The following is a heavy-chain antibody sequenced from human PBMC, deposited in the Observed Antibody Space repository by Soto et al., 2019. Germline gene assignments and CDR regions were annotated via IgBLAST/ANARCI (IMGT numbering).Heavy chain of an antibody. CDR1: GGTFMSYS. CDR3: ARPDEGGYSSNHHYYYALDV. D-gene: IGHD3-22*01. J-gene: IGHJ6*02. Sequence: QVQLVQSGAEVKKPGSSVKVSCKASGGTFMSYSISWVRQAPGQGLEWMGGIIPIFDITNYAQKFQGRVTITADEPTSTAYMELSSLGSDDTAVYYCARPDEGGYSSNHHYYYALDVWGQGTTVTV. CDR2: IIPIFDIT. V-gene: IGHV1-69*01.